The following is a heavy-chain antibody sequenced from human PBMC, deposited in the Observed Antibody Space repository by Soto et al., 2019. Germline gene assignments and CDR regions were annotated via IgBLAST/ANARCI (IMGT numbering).Heavy chain of an antibody. D-gene: IGHD6-13*01. CDR1: GGSVSSGGYY. CDR2: IYYSGST. CDR3: ARVGYSSQEMVDWFDP. J-gene: IGHJ5*02. V-gene: IGHV4-31*03. Sequence: SETLSLTCTVSGGSVSSGGYYWSWIRQHPGKGLEWIGYIYYSGSTYYNPSLKSRVTISVDTSKNQFSLKLSSVTAADTAVYYCARVGYSSQEMVDWFDPWGQGTLVTVSS.